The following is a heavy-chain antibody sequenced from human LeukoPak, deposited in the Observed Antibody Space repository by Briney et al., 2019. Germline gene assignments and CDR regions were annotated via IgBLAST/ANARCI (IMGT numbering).Heavy chain of an antibody. Sequence: GGSLRLSCAASRFTFSRYWMTWVRQAPGKGLEWVSAISGSGGSTYYADSVKGRFTISRDNSKNTLYLQMNSLRAEDTAVYYCAKVTYSYGYGGHYFDYWGQGTLVTVSS. CDR1: RFTFSRYW. V-gene: IGHV3-23*01. CDR3: AKVTYSYGYGGHYFDY. D-gene: IGHD5-18*01. J-gene: IGHJ4*02. CDR2: ISGSGGST.